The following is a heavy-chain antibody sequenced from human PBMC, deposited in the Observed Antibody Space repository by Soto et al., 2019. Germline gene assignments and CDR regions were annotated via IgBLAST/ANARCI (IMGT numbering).Heavy chain of an antibody. CDR3: ARDVRLTTGDYYYYYMDV. CDR2: ISSDGGST. CDR1: GFTLRGFA. Sequence: GGSLRFSCAASGFTLRGFAMHWVRQAPGKGLEYLSGISSDGGSTYYANSVKGRFTISRDNSKNTLYLQMGSPRAEDMAVYYCARDVRLTTGDYYYYYMDVWGKGTTVTVSS. V-gene: IGHV3-64*01. D-gene: IGHD4-4*01. J-gene: IGHJ6*03.